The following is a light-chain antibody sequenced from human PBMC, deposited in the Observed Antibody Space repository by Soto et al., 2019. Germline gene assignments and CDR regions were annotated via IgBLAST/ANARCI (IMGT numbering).Light chain of an antibody. V-gene: IGKV3-15*01. CDR3: QQYNNWPPIT. J-gene: IGKJ5*01. CDR1: QSVSSSY. CDR2: GAS. Sequence: EIVLTQSPGTLSLSPGERATLSCRASQSVSSSYLAWYQKKPGQAPRLLIYGASTRATGIPARFSGSGSGTELTLTISSLQSEDFAVYYCQQYNNWPPITFGQGTRLEIK.